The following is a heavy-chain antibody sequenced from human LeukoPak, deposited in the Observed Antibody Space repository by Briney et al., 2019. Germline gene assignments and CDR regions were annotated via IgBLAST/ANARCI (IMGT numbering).Heavy chain of an antibody. D-gene: IGHD3-22*01. V-gene: IGHV4-59*11. CDR3: ARDSSGYYPHFDY. Sequence: SETLSLTCTVSGGSISSHYWSWIRQSPGRGLEWIGYIYYSGSTNYNPSLKSRVTISVDTSKNQFSLKLSSVTAADTAVYYCARDSSGYYPHFDYWGQGTLVTVSS. CDR1: GGSISSHY. CDR2: IYYSGST. J-gene: IGHJ4*02.